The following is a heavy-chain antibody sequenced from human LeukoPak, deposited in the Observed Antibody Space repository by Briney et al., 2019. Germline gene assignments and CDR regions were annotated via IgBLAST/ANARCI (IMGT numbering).Heavy chain of an antibody. D-gene: IGHD6-6*01. CDR3: AKGSYTRQLVGGLVDY. J-gene: IGHJ4*02. CDR1: EFTFSNYW. V-gene: IGHV3-7*03. CDR2: IREDGNLT. Sequence: GGSLRLSCATSEFTFSNYWMYWVRQAPGKGLEWVANIREDGNLTYYVDSVKGRFAISRDNAKNSLYLQMNSLRAEDMALYYCAKGSYTRQLVGGLVDYRGQGTLVTVSS.